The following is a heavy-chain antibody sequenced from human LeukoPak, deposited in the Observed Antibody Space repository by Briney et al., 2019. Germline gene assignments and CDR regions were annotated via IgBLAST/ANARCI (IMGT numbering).Heavy chain of an antibody. CDR2: IDTDGRTT. V-gene: IGHV3-74*01. CDR3: ARGRGYTYANDY. CDR1: GFTFSTSW. Sequence: GGSLGLSCAASGFTFSTSWMHWVRQAPGKGLLWVSRIDTDGRTTSYADSVKGRFTISRDNAKNTLYLQMNSLRGEDTAVYYCARGRGYTYANDYWGQGTLVTVSS. D-gene: IGHD5-18*01. J-gene: IGHJ4*02.